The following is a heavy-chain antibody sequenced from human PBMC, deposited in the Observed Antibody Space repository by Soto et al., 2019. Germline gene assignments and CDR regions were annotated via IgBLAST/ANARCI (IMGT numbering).Heavy chain of an antibody. CDR1: GFTFSSYW. Sequence: EVQLVESGGGLDQPGGSLRLSCAASGFTFSSYWMSWVRQAPGKGLEWVANIKQDGSEKYYVDSVKGRFTISRDNAKNSLYLQMNSLRAEDTAVYYCARGSTYDILTGDNWFDPWGQGTLVTVSS. J-gene: IGHJ5*02. CDR2: IKQDGSEK. V-gene: IGHV3-7*01. D-gene: IGHD3-9*01. CDR3: ARGSTYDILTGDNWFDP.